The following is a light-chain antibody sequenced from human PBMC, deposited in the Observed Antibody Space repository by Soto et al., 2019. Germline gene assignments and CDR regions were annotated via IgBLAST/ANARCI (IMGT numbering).Light chain of an antibody. Sequence: DIQMTQSPSTLSGSVGDRVTITCRASQSISTSLAWYQQKPGKAPKLLIYKASSLESGVPSRFSGSGSGTEFTPTISSLQPDDFATYYCQQYNTYSRTFGQGTKVDIK. CDR3: QQYNTYSRT. CDR2: KAS. CDR1: QSISTS. J-gene: IGKJ1*01. V-gene: IGKV1-5*03.